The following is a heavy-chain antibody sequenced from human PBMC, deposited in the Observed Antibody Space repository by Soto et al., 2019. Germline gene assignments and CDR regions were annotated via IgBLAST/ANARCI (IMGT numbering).Heavy chain of an antibody. CDR3: ASHYDILTGYPPSYYFDY. Sequence: PSETLSLTCTVSGVSISSSSYYWGWIRQPPGKGLEWIGSIYYSGSTYYNPSLKSRVTISVDTSKNQFSLKLSSVTAADTAVYYCASHYDILTGYPPSYYFDYWGQGTLVTVSS. CDR2: IYYSGST. CDR1: GVSISSSSYY. V-gene: IGHV4-39*01. D-gene: IGHD3-9*01. J-gene: IGHJ4*02.